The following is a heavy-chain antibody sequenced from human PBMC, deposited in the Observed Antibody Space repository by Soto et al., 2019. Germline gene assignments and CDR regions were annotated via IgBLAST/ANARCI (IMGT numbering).Heavy chain of an antibody. D-gene: IGHD1-26*01. CDR1: GGSFSGYY. Sequence: QVQLQQWGAGLLKPSETLSLTCAVYGGSFSGYYWSWIRQPPGKGLEWIGEIKLSGNTNYSPSLKRRGTRAVDPSKNQFSLELSSVTAADTAVYYCARDRRRYSGSYRDYFDYWGQGTLVTVFS. CDR2: IKLSGNT. J-gene: IGHJ4*02. V-gene: IGHV4-34*01. CDR3: ARDRRRYSGSYRDYFDY.